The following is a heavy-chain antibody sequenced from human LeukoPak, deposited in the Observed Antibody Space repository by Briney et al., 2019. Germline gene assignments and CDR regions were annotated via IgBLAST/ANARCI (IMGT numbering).Heavy chain of an antibody. V-gene: IGHV3-30*04. CDR2: ISYDGSNK. D-gene: IGHD4-17*01. CDR1: GFTFSSYA. CDR3: AGDYGDYYYYYGMDV. Sequence: GRSLRLSCAASGFTFSSYAMHWVRQAPGKGLEWVAVISYDGSNKYYADSVKGRFTISRDNSKNTLYLQMNSLRAEDTAVYYCAGDYGDYYYYYGMDVWGKGTTVTVSS. J-gene: IGHJ6*04.